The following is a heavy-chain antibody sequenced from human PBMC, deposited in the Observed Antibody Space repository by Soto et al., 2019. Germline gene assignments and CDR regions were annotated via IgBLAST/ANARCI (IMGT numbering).Heavy chain of an antibody. CDR2: IYHRGNT. V-gene: IGHV4-30-2*01. D-gene: IGHD1-20*01. CDR3: VSSKYNMVAGTKCFDP. J-gene: IGHJ5*02. Sequence: QLQLQESGSGLVKPSQTLSLTCTVSGVSIGSGDYSCSWIRQPPGKGLEWLGYIYHRGNTYYNPSLESRLTLSADRSKNQLSLSLRSVTAADTAMYYCVSSKYNMVAGTKCFDPWGQGILVIGSS. CDR1: GVSIGSGDYS.